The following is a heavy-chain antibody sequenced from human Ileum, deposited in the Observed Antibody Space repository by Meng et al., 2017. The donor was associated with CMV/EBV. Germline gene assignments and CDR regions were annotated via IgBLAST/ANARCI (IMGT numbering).Heavy chain of an antibody. D-gene: IGHD3-3*01. CDR1: GLAFSGSA. CDR3: TMTRITIFGVADY. CDR2: IRSKANSYAT. V-gene: IGHV3-73*01. J-gene: IGHJ4*02. Sequence: SGLAFSGSAMHWVRQASVKGLEWVGRIRSKANSYATAYAASVKGRFTISRDDSKNTAYLQMNSLKTEDTAVYYCTMTRITIFGVADYWGQGTLVTVSS.